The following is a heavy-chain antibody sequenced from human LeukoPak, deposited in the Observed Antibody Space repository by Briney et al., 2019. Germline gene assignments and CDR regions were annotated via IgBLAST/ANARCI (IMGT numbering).Heavy chain of an antibody. CDR3: AKVSRDGLVDAFDI. CDR1: GFTFRTYG. V-gene: IGHV3-30*02. J-gene: IGHJ3*02. Sequence: GGSLRLSCAASGFTFRTYGMHWVRQAPGKGLEWVTFIRYDGSDKYYADSVRGRFTISRDNSKNTLFLQMNSLRAEDTAVYYCAKVSRDGLVDAFDIWGQGTMVTVSS. D-gene: IGHD5-24*01. CDR2: IRYDGSDK.